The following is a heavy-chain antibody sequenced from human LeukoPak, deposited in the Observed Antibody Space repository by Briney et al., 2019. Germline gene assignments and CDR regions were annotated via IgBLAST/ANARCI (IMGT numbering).Heavy chain of an antibody. D-gene: IGHD5-18*01. V-gene: IGHV4-59*12. J-gene: IGHJ4*02. CDR1: GGSISSYY. Sequence: SETLSLTCTVSGGSISSYYWSWIRQPPGKGLEWIGYIYYSGSTNYNPSLKSRVTISVDTSKNQFSLQLNSVTPEDTAVYYCAREGAVDTAHFDYWGQGTLVTVSS. CDR3: AREGAVDTAHFDY. CDR2: IYYSGST.